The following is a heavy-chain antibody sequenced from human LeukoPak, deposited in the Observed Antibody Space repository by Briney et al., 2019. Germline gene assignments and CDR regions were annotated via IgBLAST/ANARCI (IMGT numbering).Heavy chain of an antibody. CDR3: ARHRYDSSGYFYYFDY. CDR1: GGSISSYY. Sequence: SETLSLTCTVSGGSISSYYWSWIRQPPGKGLKWIGYIYYSGSTNYNPSLKSRVTISVDTSKNQFSLKLSSVTAADTAVYYCARHRYDSSGYFYYFDYWGQGTLVTVSS. V-gene: IGHV4-59*08. CDR2: IYYSGST. D-gene: IGHD3-22*01. J-gene: IGHJ4*02.